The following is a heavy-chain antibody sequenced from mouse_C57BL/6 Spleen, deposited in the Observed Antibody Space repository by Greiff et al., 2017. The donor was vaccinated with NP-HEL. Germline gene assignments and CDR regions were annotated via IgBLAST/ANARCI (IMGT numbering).Heavy chain of an antibody. CDR1: GYSITSGYY. CDR2: ISYDGSN. CDR3: ARDGGTGY. V-gene: IGHV3-6*01. D-gene: IGHD3-3*01. Sequence: EVQVVASVPCLVKPSQSLSLTCSVTGYSITSGYYWNWIRQFPGNKLEWMGYISYDGSNNYNPSLKNRISITRDTSKNQFFLKLNSVTTEDTATYYCARDGGTGYWGQGTTLTVSS. J-gene: IGHJ2*01.